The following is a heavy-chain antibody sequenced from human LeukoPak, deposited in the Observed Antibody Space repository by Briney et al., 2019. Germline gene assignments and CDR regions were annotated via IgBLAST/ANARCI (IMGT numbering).Heavy chain of an antibody. V-gene: IGHV3-21*01. D-gene: IGHD5-18*01. CDR1: GFIFSDYH. Sequence: GGSLRLSCAASGFIFSDYHMNWVRQAPGKGLEWVSSISTSSTYISYADSVKGRFTISRDDAKNSLYLQMNSLRAEDTAVYYCANLIQLWSDALDIWGQGTMVTVSS. J-gene: IGHJ3*02. CDR3: ANLIQLWSDALDI. CDR2: ISTSSTYI.